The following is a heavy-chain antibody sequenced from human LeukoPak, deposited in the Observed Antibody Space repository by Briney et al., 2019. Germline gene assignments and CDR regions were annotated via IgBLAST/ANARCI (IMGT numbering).Heavy chain of an antibody. CDR3: ARDRDSHHACNV. D-gene: IGHD5-24*01. CDR2: IKGDGSEK. V-gene: IGHV3-7*05. Sequence: PGGSLRLSCVASGFSFSNSWMSWVRQVPGKGLEWVALIKGDGSEKYYVDSVKGRFTIARDNAKNSLYLQMTGLRAEDTALYYCARDRDSHHACNVWGQGTKVAVSS. J-gene: IGHJ3*01. CDR1: GFSFSNSW.